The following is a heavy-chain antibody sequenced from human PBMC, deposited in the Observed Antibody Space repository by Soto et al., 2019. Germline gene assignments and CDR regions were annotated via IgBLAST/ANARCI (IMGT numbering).Heavy chain of an antibody. J-gene: IGHJ4*02. CDR1: GFTFSSYA. CDR2: ISGSGGTT. D-gene: IGHD6-25*01. Sequence: EVKLLESGGGLVQPGRSLRLSCAASGFTFSSYAMSWVRQAPGKGLEWVSAISGSGGTTYYAASVKGRFTISRDNSKNTLFLQMNSLRAEDTAVYYYAKFFVETGGSSGWPWTFHYWGQGTLVTVSS. V-gene: IGHV3-23*01. CDR3: AKFFVETGGSSGWPWTFHY.